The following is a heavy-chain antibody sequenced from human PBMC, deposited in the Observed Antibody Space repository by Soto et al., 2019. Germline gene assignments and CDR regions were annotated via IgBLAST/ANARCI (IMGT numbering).Heavy chain of an antibody. CDR3: AREGRHFDY. CDR2: INPIFGTP. CDR1: GGTFSSYA. V-gene: IGHV1-69*06. Sequence: SVKVSCKASGGTFSSYAISWVRQAPGQGLEWMGGINPIFGTPHYAQKYQGRVTITADTFTNTAYMELTRLTSDDTAAYFCAREGRHFDYWGQGTLVTVSS. J-gene: IGHJ4*02.